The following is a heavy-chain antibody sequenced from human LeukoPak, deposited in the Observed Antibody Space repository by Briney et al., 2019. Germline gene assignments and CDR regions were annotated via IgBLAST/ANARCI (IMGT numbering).Heavy chain of an antibody. Sequence: VKPSETLSLTCTVSGGSISSYYWSWIRQPPGKGLEWIGCIYYSGSTNYNPSLKSRVTISVDTSKSQFSLKLSSVTAADTAVYYCARLGYDILTGYPNWYFDLWGRGTLVTVSS. CDR2: IYYSGST. J-gene: IGHJ2*01. CDR3: ARLGYDILTGYPNWYFDL. CDR1: GGSISSYY. V-gene: IGHV4-59*01. D-gene: IGHD3-9*01.